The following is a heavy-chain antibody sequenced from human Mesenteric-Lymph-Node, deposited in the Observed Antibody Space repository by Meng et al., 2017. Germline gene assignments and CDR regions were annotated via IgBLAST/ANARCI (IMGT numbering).Heavy chain of an antibody. Sequence: ASVKVSCKASGYTFSTYDIHWVRQASGQGLEWMGWINPNSGGTNYAQKFQGRVTMTRDTSISTAYMELSRLRSDDTAVYYCARDRITMVRGVISSLNYWGQGTLVTVSS. V-gene: IGHV1-2*02. D-gene: IGHD3-10*01. CDR1: GYTFSTYD. CDR3: ARDRITMVRGVISSLNY. CDR2: INPNSGGT. J-gene: IGHJ4*02.